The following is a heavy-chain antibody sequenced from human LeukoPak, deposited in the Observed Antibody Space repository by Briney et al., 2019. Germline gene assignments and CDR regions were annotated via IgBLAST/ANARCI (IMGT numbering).Heavy chain of an antibody. CDR2: IDPSDSYT. V-gene: IGHV5-10-1*01. CDR3: ARHRRVLTEWFDP. J-gene: IGHJ5*02. CDR1: GYSFTSYW. D-gene: IGHD2/OR15-2a*01. Sequence: GESLKTSCKGSGYSFTSYWISWVRQMPGKGLEWMGRIDPSDSYTNYSPSFQGHVTISADKSISTAYLQWGSLKASDTAMYYCARHRRVLTEWFDPWGQGTLVTVSS.